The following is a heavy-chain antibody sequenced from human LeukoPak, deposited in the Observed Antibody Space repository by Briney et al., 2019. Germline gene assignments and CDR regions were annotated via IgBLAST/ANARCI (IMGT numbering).Heavy chain of an antibody. CDR3: ARGQTSLPYYFDY. J-gene: IGHJ4*02. CDR2: INHSGST. D-gene: IGHD1-7*01. CDR1: GGSFSGYY. Sequence: SETLSLTCAVYGGSFSGYYWSWIRQPPGKGLEWIGEINHSGSTTYNPSLKSRVTISVDTSKNQFSLKLSSVTAADTAVYYCARGQTSLPYYFDYWGQGTLVTVSS. V-gene: IGHV4-34*01.